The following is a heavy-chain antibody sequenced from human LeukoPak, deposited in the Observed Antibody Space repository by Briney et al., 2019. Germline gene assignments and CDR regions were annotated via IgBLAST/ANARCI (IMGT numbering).Heavy chain of an antibody. Sequence: SETLSLTCTVSGGSISSYYWSWIRQPPGKGLEWIGYIYYSGSTNYNPSLKSRVTISVDTSKNQFSLKLSSVTAAGTAVYYCGRGPPPYGSGSYYNYWGQGTLVTVSS. V-gene: IGHV4-59*01. CDR2: IYYSGST. D-gene: IGHD3-10*01. J-gene: IGHJ4*02. CDR3: GRGPPPYGSGSYYNY. CDR1: GGSISSYY.